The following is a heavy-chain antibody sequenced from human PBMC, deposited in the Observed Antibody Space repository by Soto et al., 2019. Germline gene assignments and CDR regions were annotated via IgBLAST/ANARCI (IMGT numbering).Heavy chain of an antibody. D-gene: IGHD3-22*01. CDR3: ARGDATKIVVTTYYAMDV. J-gene: IGHJ6*02. V-gene: IGHV1-69*12. CDR1: GGRLSNYG. CDR2: IIPVFGTP. Sequence: QVQLVQSGAEVKKPGSSVKVSCKASGGRLSNYGISWERQAPGQGLEWMGAIIPVFGTPNYAQRFQDRVTITADESTTTVYMEVRSLTSEDTAVYYCARGDATKIVVTTYYAMDVWGQGTTVTVSS.